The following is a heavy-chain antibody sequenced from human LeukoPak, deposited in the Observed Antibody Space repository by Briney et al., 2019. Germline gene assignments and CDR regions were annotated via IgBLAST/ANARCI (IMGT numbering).Heavy chain of an antibody. CDR2: ISGSGGST. CDR3: ARDYDFWSGYYFDY. CDR1: GFTFSSYA. Sequence: AGGSLRLSCAASGFTFSSYAMSWVRQAPGKGLEWVSAISGSGGSTYYADSVKGRFTISRDNSKNTLYLQMNSLRAEDTAVYYCARDYDFWSGYYFDYGGQGTLVTVSS. D-gene: IGHD3-3*01. J-gene: IGHJ4*02. V-gene: IGHV3-23*01.